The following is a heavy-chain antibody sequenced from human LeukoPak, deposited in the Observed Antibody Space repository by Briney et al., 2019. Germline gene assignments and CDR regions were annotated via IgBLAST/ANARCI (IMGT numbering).Heavy chain of an antibody. D-gene: IGHD2-2*01. CDR3: ADLVYCSSSSCYGPFNQT. Sequence: GASVKVSCKASGYTFTNYYIHWVRQAPGQGLEWMGIINPSGGSTSYAQKFQGRVTMTRDTSTSTVYMDLSSLRSDDTAVYYCADLVYCSSSSCYGPFNQTWGQGTLVTVSP. J-gene: IGHJ4*02. CDR1: GYTFTNYY. V-gene: IGHV1-46*01. CDR2: INPSGGST.